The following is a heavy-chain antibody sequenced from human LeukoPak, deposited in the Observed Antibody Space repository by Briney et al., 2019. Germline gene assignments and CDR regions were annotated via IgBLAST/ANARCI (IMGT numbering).Heavy chain of an antibody. CDR1: GGSIGSSSYY. CDR2: IYYSGST. V-gene: IGHV4-39*01. D-gene: IGHD6-13*01. CDR3: ARQVIAAADNYYFDY. Sequence: SETLSLTCTVYGGSIGSSSYYWGWIRQPPGKGLEWIGSIYYSGSTYYNPSLKSRVTISVDTSKNQFSLKLSSVTAADTAVYYCARQVIAAADNYYFDYWGQGTLVTVSS. J-gene: IGHJ4*02.